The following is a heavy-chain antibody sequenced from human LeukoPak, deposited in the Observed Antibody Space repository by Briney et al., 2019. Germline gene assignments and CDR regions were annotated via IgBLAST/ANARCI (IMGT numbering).Heavy chain of an antibody. Sequence: GGSLRLSCAASGFTVSSNYMSWVRQAPGKGLEWVSVIYSGGSTYYADSVKGRFTISRDNSKNTLYLQMNSLRAEDTAVYYCARARPYYYDSSGYYPYYFDYWAREPWSPSPQ. CDR3: ARARPYYYDSSGYYPYYFDY. J-gene: IGHJ4*02. V-gene: IGHV3-53*01. CDR1: GFTVSSNY. D-gene: IGHD3-22*01. CDR2: IYSGGST.